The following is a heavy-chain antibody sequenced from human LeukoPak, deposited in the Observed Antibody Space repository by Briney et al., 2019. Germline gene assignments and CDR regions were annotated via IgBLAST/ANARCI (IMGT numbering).Heavy chain of an antibody. Sequence: ASVKVSCKASGYTFTGYYMHWVRQAPGQGLEWMGWINPNSGGTNYAQKFQGRVTMTRDTSISTAYMELSRLRSDDTAVYYCARDARCLYYYYGMDVWGQGTTVTVSS. CDR3: ARDARCLYYYYGMDV. CDR2: INPNSGGT. V-gene: IGHV1-2*02. J-gene: IGHJ6*02. D-gene: IGHD5/OR15-5a*01. CDR1: GYTFTGYY.